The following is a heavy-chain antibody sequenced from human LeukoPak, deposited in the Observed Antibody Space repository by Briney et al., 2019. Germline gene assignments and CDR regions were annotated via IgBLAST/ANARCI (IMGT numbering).Heavy chain of an antibody. V-gene: IGHV4-59*08. CDR3: ARRLGGTSTGFDY. CDR2: IYYSGNT. Sequence: PSETLSLTCTVSGGSISSYYWSWIRQPPGKGLEWIGYIYYSGNTNYNPSLKSRVTISVDTSKNQFSLKLSSVTAADTAVYYCARRLGGTSTGFDYWGQGTLVTVSS. CDR1: GGSISSYY. J-gene: IGHJ4*02. D-gene: IGHD2-2*01.